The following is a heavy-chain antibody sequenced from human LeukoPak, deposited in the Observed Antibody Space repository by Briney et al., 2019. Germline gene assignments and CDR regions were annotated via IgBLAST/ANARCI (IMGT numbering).Heavy chain of an antibody. Sequence: SETLSLTCSVSGGSINNYYCSWIRQPPGKGLEWIGYIHSSGSTNYNPSLKSRVTMSADTSKNQLSLKLNSVTAADSAIYHCARYGDYFFDQWGQGTMVTVSS. CDR2: IHSSGST. J-gene: IGHJ4*02. CDR3: ARYGDYFFDQ. CDR1: GGSINNYY. D-gene: IGHD4-17*01. V-gene: IGHV4-59*01.